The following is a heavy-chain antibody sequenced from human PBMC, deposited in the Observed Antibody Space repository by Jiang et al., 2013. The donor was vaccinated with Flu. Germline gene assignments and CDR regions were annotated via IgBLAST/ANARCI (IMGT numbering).Heavy chain of an antibody. CDR1: GFTFSNFA. V-gene: IGHV3-30-3*01. D-gene: IGHD6-19*01. J-gene: IGHJ4*02. CDR2: ISYDGGNK. Sequence: VESGGGVVQPGRSLRLSCAASGFTFSNFAMHWVRQAPGKGLEWVAVISYDGGNKYYADSVKGRFTISRDNSKNTLYLQMNSLRAEDTAVYYCARDWGAAVAGAYYFDYWGQGTLVTVSS. CDR3: ARDWGAAVAGAYYFDY.